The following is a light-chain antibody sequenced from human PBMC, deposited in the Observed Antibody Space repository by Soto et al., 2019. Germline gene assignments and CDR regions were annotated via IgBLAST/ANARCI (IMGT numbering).Light chain of an antibody. CDR2: EVN. CDR1: IINVGSYKL. J-gene: IGLJ3*02. CDR3: SSYTISSTWV. V-gene: IGLV2-14*02. Sequence: QSVVTQPASVSGSPGQSRTRFCTATIINVGSYKLVSWYQQHPGKAPKLMIFEVNKRPSGVSNRFSGSKSDNTASLTISGLQAEDEADYYCSSYTISSTWVFGGGTK.